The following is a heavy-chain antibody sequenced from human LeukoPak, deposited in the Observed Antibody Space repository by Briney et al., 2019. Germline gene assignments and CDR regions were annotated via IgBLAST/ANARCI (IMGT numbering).Heavy chain of an antibody. Sequence: SVKVSCKASGGTFSSYAISWVRQAPGQGLEWMGRIIPILGIANYAQKFQGRVTITADKSTSTAYMELSSLRSEDTAVYYCARLRGYSYGLDYWGQGILVTVSS. V-gene: IGHV1-69*04. J-gene: IGHJ4*02. CDR1: GGTFSSYA. CDR2: IIPILGIA. CDR3: ARLRGYSYGLDY. D-gene: IGHD5-18*01.